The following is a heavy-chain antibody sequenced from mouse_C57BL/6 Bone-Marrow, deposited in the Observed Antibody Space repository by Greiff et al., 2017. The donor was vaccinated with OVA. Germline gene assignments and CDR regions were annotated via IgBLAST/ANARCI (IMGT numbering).Heavy chain of an antibody. Sequence: EVQGVESGGGLVQPKGSLKLSCAASGFTFNTYAMHWVRQAPGKGLEWVARIRSKSSNYATYYADSVKDRFTISRDDSQSMLYLQMNNLKTEDTAMYYCVRAVYYGSSSWYFDVWGTGTTVTVSS. J-gene: IGHJ1*03. CDR2: IRSKSSNYAT. CDR1: GFTFNTYA. CDR3: VRAVYYGSSSWYFDV. V-gene: IGHV10-3*01. D-gene: IGHD1-1*01.